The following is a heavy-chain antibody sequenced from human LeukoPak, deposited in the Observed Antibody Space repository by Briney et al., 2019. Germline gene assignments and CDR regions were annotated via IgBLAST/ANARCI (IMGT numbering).Heavy chain of an antibody. Sequence: PGGSLRLSCAASGFTFRSYNMNWVRQAPGKGLEWVSYISSTSTTIYYADSVKGRFTISRDNARNSLHLQMNSLRAEDTAVYYCVRWAYTSTWAIDYWGQGTLVTVSS. CDR1: GFTFRSYN. CDR3: VRWAYTSTWAIDY. V-gene: IGHV3-48*01. J-gene: IGHJ4*02. CDR2: ISSTSTTI. D-gene: IGHD6-13*01.